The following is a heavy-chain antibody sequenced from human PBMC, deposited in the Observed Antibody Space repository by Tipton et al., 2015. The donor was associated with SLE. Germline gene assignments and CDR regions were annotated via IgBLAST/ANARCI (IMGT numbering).Heavy chain of an antibody. Sequence: LRLSCAVSGFSISSGYYWGWIRQSPGKGLEWIGSIYQSGGTYNNPSLKSRVTISVDTSKNQFSLKLSSVTAADTAVYYCARDPIWFGELSAFDIWGQGTMVTVSS. D-gene: IGHD3-10*01. CDR3: ARDPIWFGELSAFDI. V-gene: IGHV4-38-2*02. CDR1: GFSISSGYY. CDR2: IYQSGGT. J-gene: IGHJ3*02.